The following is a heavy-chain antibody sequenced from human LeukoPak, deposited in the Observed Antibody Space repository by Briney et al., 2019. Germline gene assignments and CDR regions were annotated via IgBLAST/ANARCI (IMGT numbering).Heavy chain of an antibody. Sequence: HPGGSLRLSCAASGFTFSTYAMSWVGQAPGKGLEWVSMIAVSASNTYYADSVKGRFTISRDSSKNTLYLQMNSLTADDTAVYYCATTSQFSFQHWGQGTLVTVSS. V-gene: IGHV3-23*01. CDR1: GFTFSTYA. CDR2: IAVSASNT. CDR3: ATTSQFSFQH. D-gene: IGHD6-6*01. J-gene: IGHJ1*01.